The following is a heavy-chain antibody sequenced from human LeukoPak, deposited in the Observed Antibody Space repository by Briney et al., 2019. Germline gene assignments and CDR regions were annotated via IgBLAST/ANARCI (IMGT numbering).Heavy chain of an antibody. CDR3: ASLQVIPSNHMDY. D-gene: IGHD2-2*02. CDR1: GGAFSGYY. V-gene: IGHV4-34*01. CDR2: INHSGST. J-gene: IGHJ4*02. Sequence: SETLSLTCAVYGGAFSGYYWSWIRQPPGKGLEWIGEINHSGSTNYNPSLKSRVTISVDTSKNQFSLKLSSVTAADTAVYYCASLQVIPSNHMDYWGPGSLVTVSS.